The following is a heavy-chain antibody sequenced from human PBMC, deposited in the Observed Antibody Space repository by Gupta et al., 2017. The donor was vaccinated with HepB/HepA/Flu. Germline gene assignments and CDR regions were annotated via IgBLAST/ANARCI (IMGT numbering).Heavy chain of an antibody. V-gene: IGHV3-30-3*01. CDR2: ISKDGINQ. D-gene: IGHD2-8*01. J-gene: IGHJ5*02. CDR3: ARRGYCTTSVCSNRLDP. CDR1: GFTFSNYA. Sequence: QVQLVESGGGVVQPGTSLRLSCAASGFTFSNYAMHWVRQAPGKGLEWVAVISKDGINQYYADSVTGRFTVSRDISKNTLYLQMNSLRLEDTAVYYCARRGYCTTSVCSNRLDPWGQGTLVTVSS.